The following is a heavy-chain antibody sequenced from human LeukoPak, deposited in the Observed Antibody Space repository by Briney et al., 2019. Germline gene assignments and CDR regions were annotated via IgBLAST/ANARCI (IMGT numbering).Heavy chain of an antibody. V-gene: IGHV3-21*01. J-gene: IGHJ4*02. D-gene: IGHD3-22*01. CDR3: ARDRYDRSGYYDY. CDR1: GFTLSSYS. Sequence: PGGSLRLSCAASGFTLSSYSMNCVRQAPGKGVEGVSSVSSSSSYIHYTDSVKGRFTISRDNTKKSLYLQMNSLRAEDTAVYYCARDRYDRSGYYDYWGQGTLVTVSS. CDR2: VSSSSSYI.